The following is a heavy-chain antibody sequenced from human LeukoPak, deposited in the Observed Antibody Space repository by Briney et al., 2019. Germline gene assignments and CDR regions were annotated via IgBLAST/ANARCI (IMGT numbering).Heavy chain of an antibody. CDR2: INHSGST. Sequence: SETLSLTCTVSGGSISSSSYYWGWIRQPPGKGLEWIGEINHSGSTNYNPSLKSRVTISVDTSKNQFPLKLSSVTAADTAVYYCARPRIAAAGGFDYWGQGTLVTVSS. CDR3: ARPRIAAAGGFDY. J-gene: IGHJ4*02. CDR1: GGSISSSSYY. V-gene: IGHV4-39*06. D-gene: IGHD6-13*01.